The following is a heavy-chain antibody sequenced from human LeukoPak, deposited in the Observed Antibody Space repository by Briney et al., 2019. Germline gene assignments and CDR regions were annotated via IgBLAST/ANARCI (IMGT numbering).Heavy chain of an antibody. CDR2: IYYSGST. CDR1: GGSISSGDYY. J-gene: IGHJ5*02. D-gene: IGHD3-10*01. V-gene: IGHV4-30-4*01. CDR3: ARAVTMVRGFKRGWFDP. Sequence: PSQTLSLTCTVSGGSISSGDYYWSWIRQPPGKGLEWIGYIYYSGSTYYNPSLKSRVTISVDTSKNQFSLKLSSVTAADTAVYYCARAVTMVRGFKRGWFDPWGQGTLVTVSS.